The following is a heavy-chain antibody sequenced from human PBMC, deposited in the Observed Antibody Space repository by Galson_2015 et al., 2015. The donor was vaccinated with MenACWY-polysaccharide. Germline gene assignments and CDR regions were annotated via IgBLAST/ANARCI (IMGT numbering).Heavy chain of an antibody. J-gene: IGHJ4*02. V-gene: IGHV4-4*07. CDR3: ARVGYSGYDSRFEH. Sequence: ETLSLTCTVPRGSIYSYYWSWIRQPAGKGLEWIGHISTSGSTIYHPSLKSRITLSLDTSNNQISLNLTSVTAADTAVYYCARVGYSGYDSRFEHWGQGTLVAVSS. CDR1: RGSIYSYY. CDR2: ISTSGST. D-gene: IGHD5-12*01.